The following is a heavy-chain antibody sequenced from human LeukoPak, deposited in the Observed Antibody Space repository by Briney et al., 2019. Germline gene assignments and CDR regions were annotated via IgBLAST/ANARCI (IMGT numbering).Heavy chain of an antibody. J-gene: IGHJ4*02. CDR2: ISDSGGST. V-gene: IGHV3-23*01. CDR3: AKVPAASYGYFDY. D-gene: IGHD2-2*01. CDR1: GFTFSSYA. Sequence: GGSLRLSCAASGFTFSSYAMSWVRQAPGKGLEWVSAISDSGGSTYYADSVKGRFTISRDNSKNTLYLQMNSLRAEDTAVYYCAKVPAASYGYFDYWGQGTLVTVSS.